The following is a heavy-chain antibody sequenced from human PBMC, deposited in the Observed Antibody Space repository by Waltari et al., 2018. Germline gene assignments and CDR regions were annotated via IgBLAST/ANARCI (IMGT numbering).Heavy chain of an antibody. CDR3: ARESRDGYNGDAFDI. CDR2: IYSGGST. Sequence: EEQLVESGGGLVQPGDSLRVSCAASGFSANGNHRTWVRQAPGKGLEWVSVIYSGGSTEYADSVKGRFIISRDSSENTLYLQMNSLRAEDTAVYYCARESRDGYNGDAFDIWGQGTMVTVSS. V-gene: IGHV3-66*02. CDR1: GFSANGNH. J-gene: IGHJ3*02. D-gene: IGHD2-21*01.